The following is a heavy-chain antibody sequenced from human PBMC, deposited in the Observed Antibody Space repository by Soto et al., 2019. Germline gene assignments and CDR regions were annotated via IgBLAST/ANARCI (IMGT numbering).Heavy chain of an antibody. CDR3: AREGYYDFWSRYSRDGWYYYYYGMDV. Sequence: PGGSLRLSCAASGLTLSSYSMNWVRQAPGKGLEWVSSISSSSSYIYYADSVKGRFTISRDNAKNSLYLQMNSLRAEDTAVYYCAREGYYDFWSRYSRDGWYYYYYGMDVWGQGTTVTVSS. J-gene: IGHJ6*02. CDR1: GLTLSSYS. CDR2: ISSSSSYI. D-gene: IGHD3-3*01. V-gene: IGHV3-21*01.